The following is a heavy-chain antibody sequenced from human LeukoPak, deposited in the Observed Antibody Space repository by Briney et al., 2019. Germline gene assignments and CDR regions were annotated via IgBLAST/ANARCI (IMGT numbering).Heavy chain of an antibody. V-gene: IGHV3-48*03. D-gene: IGHD3-10*01. CDR3: ARDGKSGNFDY. J-gene: IGHJ4*02. CDR2: ISSSAGTI. CDR1: GFSFISYE. Sequence: GGSLRLSCAASGFSFISYEMNWVRQTPGKGLEWVSYISSSAGTIYYADSVKGRFTISRDNAKNSLYLQMNSLRAEDTAVYYCARDGKSGNFDYWGQGTLVTVSS.